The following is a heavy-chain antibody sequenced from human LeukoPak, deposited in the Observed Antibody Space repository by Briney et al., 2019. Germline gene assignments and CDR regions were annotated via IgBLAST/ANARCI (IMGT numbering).Heavy chain of an antibody. CDR1: VYTLTELS. D-gene: IGHD3-10*01. CDR2: FDPEDGET. Sequence: ASVKVSCKVSVYTLTELSMHWVRQAPGKGLEWMGGFDPEDGETIYAQKFQGRVTMTEDTSTDTAYMELSSLRSEDTAVYYCARVPDVLLWFGEFDPWGQGTLVTVSS. CDR3: ARVPDVLLWFGEFDP. J-gene: IGHJ5*02. V-gene: IGHV1-24*01.